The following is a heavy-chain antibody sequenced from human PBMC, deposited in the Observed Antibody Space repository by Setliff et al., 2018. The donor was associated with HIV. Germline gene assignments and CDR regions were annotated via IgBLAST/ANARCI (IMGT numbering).Heavy chain of an antibody. Sequence: ASVKVSCKASGSPFSGYDINWVRQATGQGLEWMGWMNPNSGNTGYAQKFQGRVTMTRDTSISTAYMELSSLRSEDTAVYYCARGATMIEAVIRRNLKNDAFDIWGQGTMVTVSS. D-gene: IGHD3-22*01. V-gene: IGHV1-8*02. CDR2: MNPNSGNT. CDR1: GSPFSGYD. CDR3: ARGATMIEAVIRRNLKNDAFDI. J-gene: IGHJ3*02.